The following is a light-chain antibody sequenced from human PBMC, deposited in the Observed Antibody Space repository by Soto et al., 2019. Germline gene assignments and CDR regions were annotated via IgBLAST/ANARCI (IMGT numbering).Light chain of an antibody. V-gene: IGKV3-20*01. Sequence: DIVFTHYPVTLSLSPGERATLSCRASQSVSNNYLAWYQQKPGQAPRLLIYAASRRATGIPDRFSGSGSGTDFTLTISSLQSEDFAVYYCQQYNNWPRTFGQGTKVDIK. CDR1: QSVSNNY. CDR3: QQYNNWPRT. CDR2: AAS. J-gene: IGKJ1*01.